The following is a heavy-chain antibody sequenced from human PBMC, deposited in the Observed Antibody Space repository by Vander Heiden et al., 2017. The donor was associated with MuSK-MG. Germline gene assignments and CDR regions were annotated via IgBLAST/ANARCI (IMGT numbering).Heavy chain of an antibody. J-gene: IGHJ6*02. CDR2: ISAYNGNT. D-gene: IGHD6-13*01. CDR1: GYTFTSYG. V-gene: IGHV1-18*01. Sequence: HVQLVPSGAEVKNPGASVTVSCKASGYTFTSYGISWVRQAPGQGLEWMGWISAYNGNTNYAQKLQGRVTMTTDTSTSTAYMELRSLRSDDTAVYYCARDDIAAAGTAYYYYYGMDVWGQGTTVTVSS. CDR3: ARDDIAAAGTAYYYYYGMDV.